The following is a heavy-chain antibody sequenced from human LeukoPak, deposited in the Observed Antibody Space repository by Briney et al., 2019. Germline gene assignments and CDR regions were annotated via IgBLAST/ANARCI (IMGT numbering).Heavy chain of an antibody. CDR1: GDSISSYY. CDR3: AGRSARYFDH. Sequence: SETLSLTCTVTGDSISSYYWSWIRQPPGEVLQWIGYIFYSGSTNYNASLRSRVAISVDTSKNQFSLRLTSVTAADTAVYYCAGRSARYFDHWGQGALVTVSS. J-gene: IGHJ4*02. V-gene: IGHV4-59*01. D-gene: IGHD1-26*01. CDR2: IFYSGST.